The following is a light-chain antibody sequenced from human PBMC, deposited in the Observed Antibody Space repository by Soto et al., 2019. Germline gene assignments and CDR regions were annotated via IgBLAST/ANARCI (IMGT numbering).Light chain of an antibody. CDR3: QQYNDYSQA. J-gene: IGKJ1*01. CDR2: DAS. V-gene: IGKV1-5*01. Sequence: DIQMTQSPSTLSASVGDRVTITCRASQSIGSWLAWYQQKPGRAPNLLISDASNLESGVPSRFSGSGSGTDFTLTISSLQPDDFATYYCQQYNDYSQAFGQGTKVDIK. CDR1: QSIGSW.